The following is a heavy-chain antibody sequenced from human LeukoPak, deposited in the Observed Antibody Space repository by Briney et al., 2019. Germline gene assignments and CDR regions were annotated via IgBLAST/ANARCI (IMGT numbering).Heavy chain of an antibody. V-gene: IGHV1-69*13. CDR3: ARARGYSYGFVPIARAFDI. J-gene: IGHJ3*02. Sequence: SVKVSCKASGGTFSSYAISWVRQAPGQGLEWMGGIIPIFGTANYAQKFQGRVTITADEFTSTAYMELSSLRSEDTAVYYCARARGYSYGFVPIARAFDIWGQGTMVTVSS. D-gene: IGHD5-18*01. CDR2: IIPIFGTA. CDR1: GGTFSSYA.